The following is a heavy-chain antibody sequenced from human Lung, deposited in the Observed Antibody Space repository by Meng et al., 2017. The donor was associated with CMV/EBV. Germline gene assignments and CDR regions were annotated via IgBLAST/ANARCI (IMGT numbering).Heavy chain of an antibody. V-gene: IGHV3-23*05. CDR1: GFTFDGYA. D-gene: IGHD1-26*01. CDR3: ARLLVGALDTHAFDI. CDR2: IYGSGRSS. Sequence: SXVASGFTFDGYAMSWVRQAPGKGLEWVSVIYGSGRSSSSADSVKGRFSISRDNSKNTLSLQMSSLRADDTAVYYCARLLVGALDTHAFDIWGRGTLVTVSS. J-gene: IGHJ4*01.